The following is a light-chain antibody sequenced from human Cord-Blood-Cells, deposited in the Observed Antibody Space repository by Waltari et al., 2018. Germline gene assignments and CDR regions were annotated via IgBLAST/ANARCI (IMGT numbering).Light chain of an antibody. V-gene: IGLV3-21*02. CDR1: NIGSKS. CDR2: DDR. CDR3: QVWDSSSDHPV. J-gene: IGLJ3*02. Sequence: SYVLTQPPSVSVAPGQTARITCGGNNIGSKSVHWYQQKPGQAPVLVVYDDRDRPSGIPGGVSGSNSGNTATLTISRVEAGDEADYYCQVWDSSSDHPVFGGGTKLTVL.